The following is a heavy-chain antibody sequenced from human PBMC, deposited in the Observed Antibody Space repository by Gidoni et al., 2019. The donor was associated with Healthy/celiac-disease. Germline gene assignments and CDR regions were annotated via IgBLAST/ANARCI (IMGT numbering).Heavy chain of an antibody. Sequence: EVQLVESGGGLVQPGGSLRLSCAASGFTFSSYDMHWVRQATGKGLEWVSAIGTAGDTYYPGSVKGRFTISRENAKNSLYLQMNSLRAGDTAVYYCARDRGYSGYDLRFDYYMDVWGKGTTVTVSS. CDR2: IGTAGDT. CDR1: GFTFSSYD. J-gene: IGHJ6*03. D-gene: IGHD5-12*01. V-gene: IGHV3-13*01. CDR3: ARDRGYSGYDLRFDYYMDV.